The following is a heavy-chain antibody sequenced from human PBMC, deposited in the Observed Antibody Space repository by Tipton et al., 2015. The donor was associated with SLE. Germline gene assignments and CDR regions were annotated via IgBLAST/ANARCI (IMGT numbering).Heavy chain of an antibody. CDR2: ININTGNP. J-gene: IGHJ4*02. CDR1: GYTFTSSS. Sequence: QSGAEVKKPGASVRISCKTSGYTFTSSSMNWVRQAPGQGLEWMGWININTGNPTYAQDFTGRFAFTLDTSVSTAYLQISSLKAEDTAGYYCARSKAVFAYWGQLTLVTVSS. V-gene: IGHV7-4-1*02. CDR3: ARSKAVFAY. D-gene: IGHD4-11*01.